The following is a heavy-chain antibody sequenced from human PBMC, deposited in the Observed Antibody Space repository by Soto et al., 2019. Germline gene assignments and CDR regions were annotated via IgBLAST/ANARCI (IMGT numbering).Heavy chain of an antibody. Sequence: ASVKVSCKASGGTFSSYAISWVRQAPGQGLEWMGGIIPIFGTANYAQKFQGRVTITADESTSTAYMELSSLRSEDTAVYYCARDRGYYGSGSYYNSFWYWGQGTLVTVYS. CDR2: IIPIFGTA. D-gene: IGHD3-10*01. CDR3: ARDRGYYGSGSYYNSFWY. CDR1: GGTFSSYA. V-gene: IGHV1-69*13. J-gene: IGHJ4*02.